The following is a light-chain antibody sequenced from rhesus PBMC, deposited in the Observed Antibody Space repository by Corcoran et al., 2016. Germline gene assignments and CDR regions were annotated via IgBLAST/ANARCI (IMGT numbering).Light chain of an antibody. CDR3: QHGYGAPPYS. CDR2: KAS. Sequence: DIQMTQSPSSLSASVGDRVTITCRASENVNNYLNWYQQKPGKAPKLLIYKASTLQSGVPSRFSDSGSGTDYTFTISSLQPEDVATYYCQHGYGAPPYSFGQGTKVEIK. CDR1: ENVNNY. V-gene: IGKV1-74*01. J-gene: IGKJ2*01.